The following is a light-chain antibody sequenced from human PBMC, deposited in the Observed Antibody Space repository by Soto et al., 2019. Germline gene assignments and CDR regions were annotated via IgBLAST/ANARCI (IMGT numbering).Light chain of an antibody. V-gene: IGKV3-20*01. Sequence: EIVLTQSPGTLSLSPGESATLSCRASQSVSSSYLAWYQQKPGQAPRLLIYGASSRATGIPDRFSGSGSGTDFTLTISRLEPEDFAVYYCQQYGSSLFFGPGTKVDIK. CDR2: GAS. CDR1: QSVSSSY. CDR3: QQYGSSLF. J-gene: IGKJ3*01.